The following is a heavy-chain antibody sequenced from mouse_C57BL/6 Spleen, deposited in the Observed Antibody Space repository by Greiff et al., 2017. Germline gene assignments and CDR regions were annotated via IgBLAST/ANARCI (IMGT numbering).Heavy chain of an antibody. Sequence: EVHLVESGGGLVKPGGSLKLSCAASGFTFSDYGMHWVRQAPEQGLEWVAYISSGSSTIYYADTVKGRFTISRDNAKNTLFLQMTSLRSEDTAMYYCARPHYYGSGYYAMDYWGQGTSVTVSS. CDR2: ISSGSSTI. V-gene: IGHV5-17*01. CDR3: ARPHYYGSGYYAMDY. J-gene: IGHJ4*01. D-gene: IGHD1-1*01. CDR1: GFTFSDYG.